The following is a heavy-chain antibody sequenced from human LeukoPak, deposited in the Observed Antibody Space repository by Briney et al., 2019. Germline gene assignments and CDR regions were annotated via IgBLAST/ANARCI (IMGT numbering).Heavy chain of an antibody. V-gene: IGHV4-61*02. Sequence: SQTLSLTCTVSGGSISSGSYYWSWIRQPAGKGLEWIGRIYTSGSTHYNPSLKSRVTMSVDTSKNQFSLKLTSVTVADTALYYCARDRGFSSGHGGWFDPWGQGTLVTVSS. J-gene: IGHJ5*02. CDR3: ARDRGFSSGHGGWFDP. D-gene: IGHD6-19*01. CDR1: GGSISSGSYY. CDR2: IYTSGST.